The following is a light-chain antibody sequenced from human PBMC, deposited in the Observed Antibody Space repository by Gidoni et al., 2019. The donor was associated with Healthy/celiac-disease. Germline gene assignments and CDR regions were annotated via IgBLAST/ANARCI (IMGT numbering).Light chain of an antibody. CDR1: QSVSSN. J-gene: IGKJ1*01. CDR2: GAS. V-gene: IGKV3-15*01. Sequence: ELVMPQSPATLSVSPGESATLSCRASQSVSSNLAWYQQKPGQAPRLLIYGASTRATGIPARFSGSGSGTEFTLTISSLQSEDFAVYYCQQYNNWPRTFGQGTKVEIK. CDR3: QQYNNWPRT.